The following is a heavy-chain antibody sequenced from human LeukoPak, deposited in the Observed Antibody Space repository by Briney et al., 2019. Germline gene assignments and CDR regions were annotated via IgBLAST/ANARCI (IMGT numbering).Heavy chain of an antibody. CDR3: ARDRDWSFDY. V-gene: IGHV3-7*05. Sequence: PGGSLRLSCADSGITFSSNWMGWVRQAPGKGLEWVAHIKPDGSEKYYVGSVKGRFTISRDNAENSLYLQMNSLRAEDTAVYYCARDRDWSFDYWGQGTLVTVSS. J-gene: IGHJ4*02. CDR2: IKPDGSEK. D-gene: IGHD3-9*01. CDR1: GITFSSNW.